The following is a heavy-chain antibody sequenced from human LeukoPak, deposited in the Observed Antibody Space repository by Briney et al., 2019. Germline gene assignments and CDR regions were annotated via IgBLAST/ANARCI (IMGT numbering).Heavy chain of an antibody. D-gene: IGHD6-13*01. CDR1: GFTFSSYA. V-gene: IGHV3-48*04. J-gene: IGHJ4*02. CDR3: ARHHYSSSWYYY. CDR2: ISSSTTTI. Sequence: PGGSLRLSCAASGFTFSSYAMNWVRQAPGKGLEWISYISSSTTTIYYADSVKGRFTISRDNGRNSLFLQMNSLRAEDTAVYYCARHHYSSSWYYYWGQGTLVTVSS.